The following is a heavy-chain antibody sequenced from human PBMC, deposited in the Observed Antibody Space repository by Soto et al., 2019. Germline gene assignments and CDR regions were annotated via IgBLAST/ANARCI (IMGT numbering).Heavy chain of an antibody. J-gene: IGHJ5*01. CDR3: ARLGSLLQPIES. V-gene: IGHV5-51*01. CDR2: IFPRDFDV. Sequence: PGESLKISCQTSVYTFTNYWIGWVRQMPGGGLEWLGLIFPRDFDVRYSPSFECQDTISADRSTATAFLQGRSLEASDSALYFCARLGSLLQPIESWGQGTPVTVSS. CDR1: VYTFTNYW. D-gene: IGHD4-4*01.